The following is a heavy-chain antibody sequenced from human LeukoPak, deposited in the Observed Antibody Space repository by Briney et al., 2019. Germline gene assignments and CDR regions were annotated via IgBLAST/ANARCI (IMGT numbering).Heavy chain of an antibody. V-gene: IGHV3-30-3*01. CDR3: ARGAAPYCSSTSCYSGGWFDP. D-gene: IGHD2-2*01. J-gene: IGHJ5*02. CDR1: GFTFSSYA. CDR2: ISYDGSNK. Sequence: GRSLRLSCAASGFTFSSYAMHWVRQAPGKGLEWVAVISYDGSNKYYADSVKGRFTISRDNSKNTLYLQMNSLRAEDTAVYYCARGAAPYCSSTSCYSGGWFDPWGQGTLVTVSS.